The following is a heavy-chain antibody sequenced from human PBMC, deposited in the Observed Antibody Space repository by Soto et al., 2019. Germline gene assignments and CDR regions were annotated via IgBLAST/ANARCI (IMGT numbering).Heavy chain of an antibody. CDR2: INHSGST. CDR3: ANVNYCSGGTCYSYYFDS. Sequence: SETLSLTCAVYGGSFSGYYWSWIRQPPGKGLEWIGEINHSGSTNYNPSLKSQVTISVDTSKNQFSLKLSSVTAADTAVYYCANVNYCSGGTCYSYYFDSWGQGTLVTVSS. V-gene: IGHV4-34*01. CDR1: GGSFSGYY. D-gene: IGHD2-15*01. J-gene: IGHJ4*02.